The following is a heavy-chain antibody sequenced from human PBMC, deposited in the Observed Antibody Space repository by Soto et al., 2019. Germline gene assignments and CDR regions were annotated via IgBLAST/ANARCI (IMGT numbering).Heavy chain of an antibody. D-gene: IGHD2-21*01. Sequence: QVVLVQSGGEVKKPGASVKVSCKASGYSFSAYSITWVRQAPGQGLEWMGRISGYNGNTNYARTLRGRLTLTTDTSTSTAYMELGSLTSVDPAVYYWARYVFCGGAPACRDMEVWGQGITVTVSS. CDR3: ARYVFCGGAPACRDMEV. CDR2: ISGYNGNT. J-gene: IGHJ6*02. CDR1: GYSFSAYS. V-gene: IGHV1-18*04.